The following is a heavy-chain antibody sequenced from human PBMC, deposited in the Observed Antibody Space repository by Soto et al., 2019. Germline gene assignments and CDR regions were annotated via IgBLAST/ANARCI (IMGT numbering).Heavy chain of an antibody. J-gene: IGHJ5*02. Sequence: QVQLQESGPGLVKPSQTLSLTCTVSGGSISSGGYYWSWIRQHPGKGLEWIGYIYYSGSTYYNPSLKSRVPISVDPSKNQFSLKLSSVTAADTAVYYCASCPEGTGPGTVQAWGQGTLVTVSS. CDR2: IYYSGST. V-gene: IGHV4-31*03. CDR1: GGSISSGGYY. CDR3: ASCPEGTGPGTVQA. D-gene: IGHD1-1*01.